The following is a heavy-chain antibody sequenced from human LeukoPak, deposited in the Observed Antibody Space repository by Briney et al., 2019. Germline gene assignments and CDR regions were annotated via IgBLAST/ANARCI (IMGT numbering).Heavy chain of an antibody. J-gene: IGHJ5*02. CDR2: INTNTGNP. CDR3: ASRYSGYDYGGWFDP. Sequence: GASVKVSCKASVYTYTSYAMNWVRQAPGQGLEWMGWINTNTGNPTYAQGFTGRFVFSLDTSVSTAYLQISSLKAEDTAVYYCASRYSGYDYGGWFDPWGQGTLVTVSS. CDR1: VYTYTSYA. V-gene: IGHV7-4-1*02. D-gene: IGHD5-12*01.